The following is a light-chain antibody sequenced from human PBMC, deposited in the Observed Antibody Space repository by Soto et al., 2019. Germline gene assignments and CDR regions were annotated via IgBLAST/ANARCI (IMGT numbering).Light chain of an antibody. V-gene: IGKV3-11*01. CDR1: QSVSSN. CDR2: GAS. Sequence: DIGMTQSPDSLSVSPGERATLSCRASQSVSSNLAWYQQKPGQAPRILIYGASTRATGIPDRFSGSGSGTDFNLTISSLEPEDFAVYYCQQRSNWPRTFGQGTKVDIK. J-gene: IGKJ1*01. CDR3: QQRSNWPRT.